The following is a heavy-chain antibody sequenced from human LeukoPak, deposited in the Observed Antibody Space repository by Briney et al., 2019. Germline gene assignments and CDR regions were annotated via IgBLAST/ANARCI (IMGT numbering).Heavy chain of an antibody. J-gene: IGHJ4*02. CDR2: ISGSSSYI. CDR3: ASSSTMVRGVTYLYYFDY. V-gene: IGHV3-21*01. D-gene: IGHD3-10*01. Sequence: GGSLRLSCAASGFTVSSNYMNWVRQAPGKGLEWVSSISGSSSYIYYADSVKGRFTISRDNAKNSLYLQMNSLRAEDTAVYYCASSSTMVRGVTYLYYFDYWGQGTLVTVSS. CDR1: GFTVSSNY.